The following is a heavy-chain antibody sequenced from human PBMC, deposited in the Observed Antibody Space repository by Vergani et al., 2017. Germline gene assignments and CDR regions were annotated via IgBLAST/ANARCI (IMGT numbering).Heavy chain of an antibody. J-gene: IGHJ4*02. CDR2: TYYRSKWYN. CDR3: ASRRPRLNLGSKSNGGTFDS. CDR1: GDSVSSNSAA. Sequence: QVQLQQSGPGLVKPSQTLLLTCAISGDSVSSNSAAWNWIRQSPSRGLEWLGRTYYRSKWYNDYAVSVKSRITINPDTSKNQFSLQLNSVTPEDTAVYYCASRRPRLNLGSKSNGGTFDSGGRGTQVTVSS. V-gene: IGHV6-1*01. D-gene: IGHD7-27*01.